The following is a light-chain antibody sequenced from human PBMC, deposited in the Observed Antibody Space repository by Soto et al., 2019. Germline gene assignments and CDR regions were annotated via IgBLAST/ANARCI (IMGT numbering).Light chain of an antibody. J-gene: IGKJ3*01. V-gene: IGKV3-11*01. Sequence: EIVLTQSPATLSLSPGETATLSCRASQSVSSFLAWYQQKPGQAPRLLIYDASNRATGIPARLSGSGSGTDFTLTISSLEPEDFAVYYCQQRSNWPPTFGPGTKV. CDR3: QQRSNWPPT. CDR1: QSVSSF. CDR2: DAS.